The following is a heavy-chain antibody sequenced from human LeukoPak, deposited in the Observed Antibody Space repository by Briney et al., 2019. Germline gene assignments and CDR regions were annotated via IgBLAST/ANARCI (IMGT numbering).Heavy chain of an antibody. D-gene: IGHD3-16*01. CDR2: ISGSGAET. Sequence: GGSLRLSCTASGITFSNYHMTWVRQAPGKGLEWVSSISGSGAETHYTDSVKGRFTISRDNSKNTLYLQMNSLRAEDTAVYYCVRGSPHLASPYYYMDVWGKGTTVPVSS. V-gene: IGHV3-23*01. J-gene: IGHJ6*03. CDR1: GITFSNYH. CDR3: VRGSPHLASPYYYMDV.